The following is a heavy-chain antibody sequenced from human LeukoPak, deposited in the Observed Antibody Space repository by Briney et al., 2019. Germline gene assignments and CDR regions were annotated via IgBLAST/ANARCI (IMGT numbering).Heavy chain of an antibody. V-gene: IGHV4-31*03. Sequence: PSQTLSLTCTVSGGSISSGGYYWSWIRQHPGTGLEWIGYIYYSGSTYYNPSLKSRVTISVDTSKHQFSLKLSSVTAADTAVYYCARIYGRGAFDIWGQGTMVTVSS. CDR2: IYYSGST. J-gene: IGHJ3*02. D-gene: IGHD5-12*01. CDR1: GGSISSGGYY. CDR3: ARIYGRGAFDI.